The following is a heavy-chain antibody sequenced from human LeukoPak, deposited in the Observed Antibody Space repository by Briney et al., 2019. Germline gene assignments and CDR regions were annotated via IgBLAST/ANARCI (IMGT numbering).Heavy chain of an antibody. CDR1: GFTFSNYA. CDR2: ISFSGTNT. Sequence: GGSLRLSCAASGFTFSNYAMSWVRQAPGKGLEWVSAISFSGTNTYYADSVKGRFTISRDNSKNTVYLQMNSLRAEDTAVYFCAKGTTDSSNWYGWFDPWGQGTLVTVSS. D-gene: IGHD6-13*01. J-gene: IGHJ5*02. V-gene: IGHV3-23*01. CDR3: AKGTTDSSNWYGWFDP.